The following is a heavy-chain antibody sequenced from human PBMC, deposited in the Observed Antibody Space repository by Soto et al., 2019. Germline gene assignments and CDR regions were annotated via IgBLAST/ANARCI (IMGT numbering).Heavy chain of an antibody. D-gene: IGHD3-22*01. CDR1: GGSISSGGYY. CDR2: IYYSGST. J-gene: IGHJ4*02. V-gene: IGHV4-31*03. Sequence: SETLSLTCTVSGGSISSGGYYWSWIRQHPGKGLEWIGYIYYSGSTYCNPSLKSRVTISVDTSKNQFSLKLSSVTAADTAVYYCARLYSYYFDYWGQGTLVTVSS. CDR3: ARLYSYYFDY.